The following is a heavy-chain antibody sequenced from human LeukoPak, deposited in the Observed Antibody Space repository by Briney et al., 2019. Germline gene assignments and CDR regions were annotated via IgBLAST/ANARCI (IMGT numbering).Heavy chain of an antibody. CDR2: ISSSSSYI. V-gene: IGHV3-21*01. D-gene: IGHD3-22*01. Sequence: GGSLRLSCAASGLTFSSYNMNWVRQAPGKGLEWVSSISSSSSYIYYADSVKGRFTISRDNAKNSLYLQMNSLRAEDTAVYYCGTRGYSEYYFDYWGQGTLVTVSS. CDR3: GTRGYSEYYFDY. J-gene: IGHJ4*02. CDR1: GLTFSSYN.